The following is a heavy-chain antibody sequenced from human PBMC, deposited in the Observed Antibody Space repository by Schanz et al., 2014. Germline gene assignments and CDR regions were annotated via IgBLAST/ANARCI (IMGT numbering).Heavy chain of an antibody. CDR1: GYSFTDFY. CDR3: ASDFWSGYSHYYYGLDV. V-gene: IGHV1-2*02. Sequence: QVQLMQSGAEMKKPGASVKVSCKASGYSFTDFYIHWLRQAPGQGPEWLGWINPNSDGTKYAQKFQGRVTMTRDTSVNTAYLDLSSLTSDDTAVYYCASDFWSGYSHYYYGLDVWGQGTTVTVSS. CDR2: INPNSDGT. D-gene: IGHD3-3*01. J-gene: IGHJ6*02.